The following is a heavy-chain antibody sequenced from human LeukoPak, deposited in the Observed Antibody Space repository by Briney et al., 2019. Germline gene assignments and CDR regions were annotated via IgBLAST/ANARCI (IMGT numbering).Heavy chain of an antibody. Sequence: PSETLSLTCAVYGGSFSGYYWSWIRQPPGKGLEWIGENNHSGSTNYNPSLKSRVTISVDTSKNQFSLKLSSVTAADTAVYYCARVEWLFKLGYFQHWGQGTLVTVSS. J-gene: IGHJ1*01. CDR3: ARVEWLFKLGYFQH. D-gene: IGHD3-9*01. CDR1: GGSFSGYY. V-gene: IGHV4-34*01. CDR2: NNHSGST.